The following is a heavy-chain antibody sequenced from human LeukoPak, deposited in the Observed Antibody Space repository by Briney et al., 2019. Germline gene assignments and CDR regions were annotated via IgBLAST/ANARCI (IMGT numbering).Heavy chain of an antibody. V-gene: IGHV1-46*01. CDR3: ARDPAHYDILTGYYPANWFDP. D-gene: IGHD3-9*01. Sequence: ASVTVSCKASGYTFTSYYMHWVRQAPGQGLEGMGIINPSGGRTSYAQKFQGRVTMTRDTATSTVYMELSSLRSEDTAVYYCARDPAHYDILTGYYPANWFDPWGQETLVTVSS. CDR2: INPSGGRT. J-gene: IGHJ5*02. CDR1: GYTFTSYY.